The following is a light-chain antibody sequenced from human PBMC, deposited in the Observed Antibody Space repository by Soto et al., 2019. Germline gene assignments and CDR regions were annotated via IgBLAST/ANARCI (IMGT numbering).Light chain of an antibody. J-gene: IGLJ1*01. CDR2: YDS. CDR1: NSGSKR. Sequence: SYELTQPPSVSVAPEKTARLTCRGANSGSKRVHWYRQKPGQAPVLVIYYDSDRPSGIPERFSGSNSGNTATLTINRVEAGDEADYYCQVWDITTDHYVFGTGTKVTVL. V-gene: IGLV3-21*04. CDR3: QVWDITTDHYV.